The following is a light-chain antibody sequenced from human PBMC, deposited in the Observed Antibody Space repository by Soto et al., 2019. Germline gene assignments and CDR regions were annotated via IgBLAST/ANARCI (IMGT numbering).Light chain of an antibody. CDR3: SSYTDSSNYV. Sequence: QSALTQPPSVSGSPGQSVTISCSGTSGDVGGYNYVSWYQQHPGTAPKLVIYEVSERPSAVPDRFSGSKSGNTASLTISGLQAEDEADSYCSSYTDSSNYVFGTGTKVTVL. CDR2: EVS. V-gene: IGLV2-8*01. CDR1: SGDVGGYNY. J-gene: IGLJ1*01.